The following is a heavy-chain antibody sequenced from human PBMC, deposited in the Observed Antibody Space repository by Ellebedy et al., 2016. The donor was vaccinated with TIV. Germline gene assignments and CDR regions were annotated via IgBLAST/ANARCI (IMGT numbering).Heavy chain of an antibody. D-gene: IGHD1-14*01. CDR3: ARDFPTDQQPPDY. J-gene: IGHJ4*02. Sequence: GESLKISCAASGFTFGSYMMHWVRQAPGKGLVWVSRISTDGSNTIYADSVKGRFTISRDNARNTFYLQMNSLRAEDAAMYYCARDFPTDQQPPDYWGQGTVVTVSS. CDR1: GFTFGSYM. CDR2: ISTDGSNT. V-gene: IGHV3-74*01.